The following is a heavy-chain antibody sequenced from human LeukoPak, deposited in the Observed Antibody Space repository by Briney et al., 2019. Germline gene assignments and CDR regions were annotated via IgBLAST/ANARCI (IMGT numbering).Heavy chain of an antibody. CDR1: GFTFSSYS. J-gene: IGHJ4*02. V-gene: IGHV3-7*01. CDR3: ARARGYYDSSGYYADY. Sequence: PGGSLRLSCAASGFTFSSYSMNWVRQAPGKGLEWVANIKQDGSEKYYVDSVKGRFTISRDNAKNSLYLQMNSLRAEDTAVYYCARARGYYDSSGYYADYWGQGTLVTVSS. D-gene: IGHD3-22*01. CDR2: IKQDGSEK.